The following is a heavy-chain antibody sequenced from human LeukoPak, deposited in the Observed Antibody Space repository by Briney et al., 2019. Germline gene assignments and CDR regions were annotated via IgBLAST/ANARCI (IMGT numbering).Heavy chain of an antibody. J-gene: IGHJ4*02. CDR2: IYYSGST. V-gene: IGHV4-30-4*08. D-gene: IGHD3-3*01. CDR3: ASLNRFLEPPLDY. Sequence: PSETLSLTCTVSGGSISSGDYYWSWIRQPPGKGLEWIGYIYYSGSTYYNPSLKSRVTISVDTSKNQFSLKLSSVTAADTAVYYCASLNRFLEPPLDYWGQGTLVTVSS. CDR1: GGSISSGDYY.